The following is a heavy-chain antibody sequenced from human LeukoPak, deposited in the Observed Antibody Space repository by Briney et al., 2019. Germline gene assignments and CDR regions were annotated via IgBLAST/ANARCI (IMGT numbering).Heavy chain of an antibody. CDR1: GGSISSYY. Sequence: SETLSLTCTVSGGSISSYYWSWIRQPAGKGLEWIGRIYTSGSTNYNPSLKSRVTMSVDTSKNQLSLKLSSVTAADTAVYYCARDRAPNVLRFLEWSSGWFDPWGQGTLVTVSS. CDR3: ARDRAPNVLRFLEWSSGWFDP. D-gene: IGHD3-3*01. CDR2: IYTSGST. V-gene: IGHV4-4*07. J-gene: IGHJ5*02.